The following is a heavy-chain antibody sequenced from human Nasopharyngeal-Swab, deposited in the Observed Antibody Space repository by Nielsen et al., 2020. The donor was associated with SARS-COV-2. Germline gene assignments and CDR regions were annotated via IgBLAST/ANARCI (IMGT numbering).Heavy chain of an antibody. Sequence: GSLRLSCAVSGYSISSGYYWGWIRQPPGKGLEWIGSIYHSGSTYYNPSLKSRVTISVDTSKNQFSLKLSSVTAADTAVYYCARRYGGWTGSYYYYMDVWGKGTTVTVSS. CDR1: GYSISSGYY. CDR3: ARRYGGWTGSYYYYMDV. J-gene: IGHJ6*03. D-gene: IGHD3/OR15-3a*01. CDR2: IYHSGST. V-gene: IGHV4-38-2*01.